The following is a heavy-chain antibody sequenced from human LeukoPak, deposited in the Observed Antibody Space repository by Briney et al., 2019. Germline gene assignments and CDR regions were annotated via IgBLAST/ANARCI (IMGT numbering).Heavy chain of an antibody. V-gene: IGHV1-18*01. Sequence: ASVKVSCKASGYTFTSYGISWVRQAHGQGLEWMGWISAYNGNTNYAQKLQGRVTMTTDTSTSTAYMELRSLRSDDTAVYYCARYTSVTPRVHAFDIWGQGTMVTVSS. J-gene: IGHJ3*02. CDR1: GYTFTSYG. D-gene: IGHD4-17*01. CDR3: ARYTSVTPRVHAFDI. CDR2: ISAYNGNT.